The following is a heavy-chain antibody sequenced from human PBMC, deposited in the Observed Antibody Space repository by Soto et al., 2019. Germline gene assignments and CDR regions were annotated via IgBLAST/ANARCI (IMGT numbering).Heavy chain of an antibody. CDR1: GYTFTSYA. D-gene: IGHD6-13*01. CDR2: INAGNGNT. CDR3: ARDRGSSWYPSYYYYYMDV. V-gene: IGHV1-3*01. J-gene: IGHJ6*03. Sequence: ASVKVSCKASGYTFTSYAMHWVRQAPGQRLEWMGWINAGNGNTKYSQKFQGRVTIARDTSASTAYMELSSLRSEDTAVYYCARDRGSSWYPSYYYYYMDVWGKGTTVTGTS.